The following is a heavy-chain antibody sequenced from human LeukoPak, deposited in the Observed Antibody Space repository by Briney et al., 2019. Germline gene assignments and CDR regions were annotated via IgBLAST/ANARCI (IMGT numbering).Heavy chain of an antibody. CDR3: ARAAFEGPHRGYSYGFDY. Sequence: PSETLSLTCTVSGGSISSGGYYWSWIRQHPGKGLEWIGYIYYSGSTYYNPSLKSRVTISVDTSKNQFSLKLSSVTAADTAVYYCARAAFEGPHRGYSYGFDYWGQGTLVTVSS. D-gene: IGHD5-18*01. J-gene: IGHJ4*02. CDR2: IYYSGST. V-gene: IGHV4-31*03. CDR1: GGSISSGGYY.